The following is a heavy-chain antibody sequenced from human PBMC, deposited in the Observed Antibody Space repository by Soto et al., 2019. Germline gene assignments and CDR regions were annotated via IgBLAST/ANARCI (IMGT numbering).Heavy chain of an antibody. CDR2: IKSKTDFGTT. CDR1: GFTFTNAW. D-gene: IGHD3-9*01. CDR3: TTLREKSYDILTGYHSTPDY. J-gene: IGHJ4*02. Sequence: EVQLVESGGGLVNPGGSLRLSCAASGFTFTNAWMSWVRQTPGRGLEWVGRIKSKTDFGTTDYAAPVKGRFTISRDDSKNTLYLQMNSLKTEDTAVYYCTTLREKSYDILTGYHSTPDYWGQGTLVTVSS. V-gene: IGHV3-15*01.